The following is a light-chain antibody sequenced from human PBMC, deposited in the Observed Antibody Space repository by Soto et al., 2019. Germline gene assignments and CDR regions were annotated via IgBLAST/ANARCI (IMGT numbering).Light chain of an antibody. Sequence: DIQMTQSPSSLSASVGDRVTITCQASQDISNYLNWYQQEPGKAPKLLIYDASKLETGVPSRYSGSGSGTDFTFTISSLQPEDIATYSCQQYDNLPLTFGGGTKVEIK. V-gene: IGKV1-33*01. CDR1: QDISNY. J-gene: IGKJ4*01. CDR3: QQYDNLPLT. CDR2: DAS.